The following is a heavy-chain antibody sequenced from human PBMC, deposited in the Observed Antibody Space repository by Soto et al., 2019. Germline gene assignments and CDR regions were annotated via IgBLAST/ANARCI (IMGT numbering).Heavy chain of an antibody. Sequence: QVQLVQSGAEVKKPGASVKVSCKASGYTFTGYYMHWVRQAPGQGLEWMGWINPNSGGTNYAQKFQGGVTMTRDTSISTAYMELSRLRSDDTAVYYCARESGEYNWNRQYYFDYWGQGTLVTVSS. CDR2: INPNSGGT. CDR3: ARESGEYNWNRQYYFDY. D-gene: IGHD1-20*01. CDR1: GYTFTGYY. V-gene: IGHV1-2*02. J-gene: IGHJ4*02.